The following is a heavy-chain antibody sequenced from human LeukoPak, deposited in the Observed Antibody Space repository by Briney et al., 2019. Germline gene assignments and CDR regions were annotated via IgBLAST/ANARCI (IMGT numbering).Heavy chain of an antibody. CDR3: ARGAPTTRIGAGRFDY. CDR1: GYSLTNYY. Sequence: ASVKVSCRAFGYSLTNYYVHWVRQAPGQGLGWMGEINPSGGSTSYAQKFQGRITVTRDTYTNTVYMDLSSPRSEDTATYYCARGAPTTRIGAGRFDYWGQGSLLTVAS. J-gene: IGHJ4*02. V-gene: IGHV1-46*01. D-gene: IGHD5-12*01. CDR2: INPSGGST.